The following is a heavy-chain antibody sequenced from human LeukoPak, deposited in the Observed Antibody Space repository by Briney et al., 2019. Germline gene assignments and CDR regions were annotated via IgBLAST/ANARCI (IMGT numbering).Heavy chain of an antibody. CDR3: ARTPPGGNIDS. J-gene: IGHJ4*02. CDR1: GYTFTSYD. V-gene: IGHV1-8*01. Sequence: ASVKVSCKAPGYTFTSYDVNWVRQATGQGLEWMGWMNPNSGNTGYAQKFQGRVTMTRTTSISTAYMELSSLRSEDTAVYYCARTPPGGNIDSWGQGTLVTVSS. CDR2: MNPNSGNT. D-gene: IGHD4-23*01.